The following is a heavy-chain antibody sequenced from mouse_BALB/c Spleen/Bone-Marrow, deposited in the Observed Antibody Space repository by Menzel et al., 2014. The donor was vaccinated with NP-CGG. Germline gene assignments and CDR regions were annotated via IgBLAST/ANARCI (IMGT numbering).Heavy chain of an antibody. Sequence: EVHLVESGGGLVQPGGFLRLSCATSGFTFTDHYMSWVRQPPGKALEWLGFIRNKANGYTTEYRASVKGRFTISRDNSQSIVYLQMNTLRAEDSATYYCARDYLYYFDYWGQGTTLTVSS. CDR2: IRNKANGYTT. V-gene: IGHV7-3*02. D-gene: IGHD2-1*01. J-gene: IGHJ2*01. CDR3: ARDYLYYFDY. CDR1: GFTFTDHY.